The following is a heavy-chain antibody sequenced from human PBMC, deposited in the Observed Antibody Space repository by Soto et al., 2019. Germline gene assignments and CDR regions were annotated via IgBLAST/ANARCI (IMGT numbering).Heavy chain of an antibody. V-gene: IGHV1-2*04. CDR2: INPNSGGT. Sequence: ASVKVSCKASGYTFTGYYMHWVRQAPGQGLEWMGWINPNSGGTNYAQKFQGWVTMTRDTSISTAYMELSRLRSDDTAVYYCARAYQSGYSSGWYDFDYWGQGTLVTVSS. CDR1: GYTFTGYY. D-gene: IGHD6-19*01. CDR3: ARAYQSGYSSGWYDFDY. J-gene: IGHJ4*02.